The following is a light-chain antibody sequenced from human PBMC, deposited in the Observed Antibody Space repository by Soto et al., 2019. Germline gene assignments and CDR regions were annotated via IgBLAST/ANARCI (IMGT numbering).Light chain of an antibody. Sequence: EIVLAQSPGTLSLSPGERATLSCRASQSVSSNYLAWYQQKPGQAPRLLIYGASRRATGIPDRFSGSGSGTDFTLTIRRLEPEDFAVYYCQQYGSSYPWTFGQGTKVDIK. V-gene: IGKV3-20*01. J-gene: IGKJ1*01. CDR2: GAS. CDR1: QSVSSNY. CDR3: QQYGSSYPWT.